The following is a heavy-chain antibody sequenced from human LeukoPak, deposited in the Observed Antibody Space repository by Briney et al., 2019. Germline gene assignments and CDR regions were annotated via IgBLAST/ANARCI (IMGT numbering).Heavy chain of an antibody. CDR2: INPNSGYT. Sequence: ASVKVSCKASGYTFTGYYMHWVRQAPGQGLEWMGWINPNSGYTNYAQKFEGWVTMTRDTSISAAYMELRRLSSDDKAVDYCARAYFWERDAFDIWGQGTIVTVSS. V-gene: IGHV1-2*04. CDR1: GYTFTGYY. CDR3: ARAYFWERDAFDI. D-gene: IGHD1-26*01. J-gene: IGHJ3*02.